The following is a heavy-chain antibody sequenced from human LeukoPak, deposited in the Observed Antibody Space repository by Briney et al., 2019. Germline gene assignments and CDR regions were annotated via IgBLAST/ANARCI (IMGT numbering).Heavy chain of an antibody. Sequence: ASVKVSCKASGYTFTSYYMHWVRQAPGQGLEWMGWINPNSGGTNYAQTFQGRVTMTRDTSISTTYMELSRLRSDDTAVYYCARGIYYDFWSGYRSTNDYWGQGTLVTVSS. CDR2: INPNSGGT. J-gene: IGHJ4*02. CDR3: ARGIYYDFWSGYRSTNDY. D-gene: IGHD3-3*01. CDR1: GYTFTSYY. V-gene: IGHV1-2*02.